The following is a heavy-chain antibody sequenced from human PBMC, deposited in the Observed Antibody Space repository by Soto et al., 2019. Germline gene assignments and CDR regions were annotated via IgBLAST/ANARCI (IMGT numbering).Heavy chain of an antibody. J-gene: IGHJ6*04. CDR3: ARVSLTGGVAAESNYYYNGMDV. D-gene: IGHD2-15*01. Sequence: GASVKVSCKASGYTFTSYGISWVRQAPGQGLEWMGWISAYNGNTNYAQKLQGRVTMTTDTSTSTAYMELRSLRSDDTAVYYCARVSLTGGVAAESNYYYNGMDVGAKGTRVPVSS. CDR2: ISAYNGNT. V-gene: IGHV1-18*01. CDR1: GYTFTSYG.